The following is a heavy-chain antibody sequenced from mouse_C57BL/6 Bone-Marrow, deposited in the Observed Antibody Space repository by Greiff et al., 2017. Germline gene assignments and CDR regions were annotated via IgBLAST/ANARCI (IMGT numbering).Heavy chain of an antibody. V-gene: IGHV1-19*01. CDR1: GYTFTDYY. Sequence: EVQLQQSGPVLVKPGASVKMSCKASGYTFTDYYMNWVKQSHGKSLEWIGVINPYNGGTSYNQKFKGKATLTVDKSSSTAYMELNSLTSEDSAVYYCARVGIYYDPHWGQGTLVTVSA. CDR3: ARVGIYYDPH. D-gene: IGHD2-4*01. J-gene: IGHJ3*01. CDR2: INPYNGGT.